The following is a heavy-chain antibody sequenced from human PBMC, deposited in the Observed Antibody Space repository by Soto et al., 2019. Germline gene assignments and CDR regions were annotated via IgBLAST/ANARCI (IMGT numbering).Heavy chain of an antibody. Sequence: QVQLVQSGAEVKNPGASVKVSCQASNYLFGAFGISWVRQAPGQGLEWMGWITPYNGNTHYAEKFQDRVTMTADKSTTTAYMEWRRLTSDDTAVYFCARISARRNDFDVWGQGTVVTVSS. CDR2: ITPYNGNT. V-gene: IGHV1-18*01. J-gene: IGHJ3*01. CDR1: NYLFGAFG. CDR3: ARISARRNDFDV.